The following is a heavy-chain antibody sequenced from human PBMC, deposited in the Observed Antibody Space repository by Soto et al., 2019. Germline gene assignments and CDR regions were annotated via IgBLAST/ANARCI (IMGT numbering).Heavy chain of an antibody. CDR2: MNPNSGNT. V-gene: IGHV1-8*01. CDR1: GYTFATYD. CDR3: ARSDGSIFNWVDS. D-gene: IGHD2-21*01. Sequence: QVQLVQSGAEVKTPGASVKVSCKASGYTFATYDINWVRQAPGQGLEWMGWMNPNSGNTGYAQKFQGRLTMTGDTALSIAHMELRSLRNEDAVGYYWARSDGSIFNWVDSWGQGTLVTVSA. J-gene: IGHJ5*01.